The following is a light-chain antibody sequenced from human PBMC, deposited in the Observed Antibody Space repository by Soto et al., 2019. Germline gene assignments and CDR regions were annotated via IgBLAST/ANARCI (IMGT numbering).Light chain of an antibody. CDR1: RNALYSSDSKNY. J-gene: IGKJ1*01. CDR3: QHGTT. V-gene: IGKV4-1*01. Sequence: DIVLTQSPDSLAVSLGERATINCKSSRNALYSSDSKNYLAWYQQKAGQPPKLLIYWASTRESGVPDRFSGGVSGTDFTLTINRLRAEDVAFFSCQHGTTFGKGTKVETK. CDR2: WAS.